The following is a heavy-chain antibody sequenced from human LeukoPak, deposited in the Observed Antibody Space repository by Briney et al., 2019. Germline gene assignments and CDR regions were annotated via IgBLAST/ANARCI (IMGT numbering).Heavy chain of an antibody. D-gene: IGHD1-26*01. CDR1: GFTFSSYG. V-gene: IGHV3-30*03. CDR2: ISYDGSNK. J-gene: IGHJ4*02. CDR3: ATNSGFDY. Sequence: GGSLRLSCAASGFTFSSYGMHWVRQAPGKGLEWVAVISYDGSNKYYADPVKGRFTISRDNSKNTLHLQMNSLRAEDTAVYYCATNSGFDYWGQGTLVTVSS.